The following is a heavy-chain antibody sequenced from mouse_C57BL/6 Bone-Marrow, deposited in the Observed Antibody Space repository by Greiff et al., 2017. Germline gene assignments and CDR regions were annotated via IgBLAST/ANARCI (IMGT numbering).Heavy chain of an antibody. V-gene: IGHV1-15*01. CDR3: TRRPPRYVYGAY. D-gene: IGHD2-2*01. Sequence: VKLMESGAELVRPGASVTLSCKASGYTFTDHEMHWVKQTPVHGLEWIGAIDPETGGTAYNQKFKGKAILTADKSSSTVYMELRSLTSEDSAVYYCTRRPPRYVYGAYWGQGTLVTVSA. CDR2: IDPETGGT. CDR1: GYTFTDHE. J-gene: IGHJ3*01.